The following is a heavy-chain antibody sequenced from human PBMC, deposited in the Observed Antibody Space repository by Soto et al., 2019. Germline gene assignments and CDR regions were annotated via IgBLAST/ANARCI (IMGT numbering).Heavy chain of an antibody. CDR3: AHGQEGDPYTKDFNY. V-gene: IGHV2-5*02. Sequence: QITLKESGPTLVKPTQTLTLTCTFSGFSLSTGGEGVGWIRQPPGEALEWLALIYWDDEKRYSPSLKSRLTNTKDPSKSQVVLSMTNRSPVDTATYYCAHGQEGDPYTKDFNYWGQGALVTVSS. CDR1: GFSLSTGGEG. D-gene: IGHD3-16*01. CDR2: IYWDDEK. J-gene: IGHJ4*02.